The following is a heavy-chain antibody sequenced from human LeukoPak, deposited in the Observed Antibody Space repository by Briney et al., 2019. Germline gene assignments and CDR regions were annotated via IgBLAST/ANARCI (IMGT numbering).Heavy chain of an antibody. CDR2: IYYSGST. Sequence: SQTLSLTCTVSGGSISSGDYYWSWIRQPPGKGLEWIGYIYYSGSTYYNPSLKSRVTISVDTSKNQFSLKLSSVTAADTAVYYCARALLTGGDCYLDYRGQGTLVTVSS. J-gene: IGHJ4*02. CDR3: ARALLTGGDCYLDY. CDR1: GGSISSGDYY. V-gene: IGHV4-30-4*01. D-gene: IGHD2-21*02.